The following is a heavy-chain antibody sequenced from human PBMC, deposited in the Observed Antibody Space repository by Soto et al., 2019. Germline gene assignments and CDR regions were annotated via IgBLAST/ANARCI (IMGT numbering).Heavy chain of an antibody. CDR3: ASDILFYDFWSGPNP. Sequence: PGGSLRLSCAASGFTFSSYAMHWVRQAPGKGLEWVAVISYDGSNKYYADSVKGRFTISRDNSKNTLYLQMNSLRAEDTAVYYCASDILFYDFWSGPNPWGQGT. D-gene: IGHD3-3*01. CDR1: GFTFSSYA. V-gene: IGHV3-30-3*01. CDR2: ISYDGSNK. J-gene: IGHJ5*02.